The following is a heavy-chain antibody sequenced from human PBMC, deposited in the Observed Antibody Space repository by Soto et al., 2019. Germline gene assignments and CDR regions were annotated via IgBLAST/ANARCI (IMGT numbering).Heavy chain of an antibody. D-gene: IGHD3-16*01. CDR1: GFTVSTYY. CDR3: ARGRYASSDLDS. J-gene: IGHJ4*02. Sequence: EVQLVESGGGLVQPGGSLRLSCAASGFTVSTYYMKWVRQAPGEGLEWVSVVYSGCTTYYAGSVRGRFTISRDNSKSTLLLQLNSLRAEDTAVYHCARGRYASSDLDSWGQGTLVNVSS. CDR2: VYSGCTT. V-gene: IGHV3-66*01.